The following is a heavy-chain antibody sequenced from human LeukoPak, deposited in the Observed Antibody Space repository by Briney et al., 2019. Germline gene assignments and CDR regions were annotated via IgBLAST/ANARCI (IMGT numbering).Heavy chain of an antibody. V-gene: IGHV3-74*01. CDR2: IYSDGITT. Sequence: RTGGSRRLSCAASGFTFSSYWMHWVRQAPGKGLAWVSRIYSDGITTTYADSVKGRFTISRDNAKNMLYLQMNSLRAEDTAVYYCARGTYLDYWGQGTLVTVSS. J-gene: IGHJ4*02. CDR1: GFTFSSYW. CDR3: ARGTYLDY. D-gene: IGHD3/OR15-3a*01.